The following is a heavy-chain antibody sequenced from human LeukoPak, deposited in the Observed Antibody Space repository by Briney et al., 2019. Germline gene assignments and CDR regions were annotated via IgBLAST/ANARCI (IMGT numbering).Heavy chain of an antibody. CDR2: ITGSGNDA. CDR1: GFTFSYYA. Sequence: PGGSLRLSCAASGFTFSYYAMTWVRQARGRGLEWVSTITGSGNDAYNADTVKGRFTISRDNTKKMPYLQMNSLRAEDTAVYYCAKGATGLRIVGDDWGQGTLVTVSS. V-gene: IGHV3-23*01. D-gene: IGHD2-15*01. J-gene: IGHJ4*02. CDR3: AKGATGLRIVGDD.